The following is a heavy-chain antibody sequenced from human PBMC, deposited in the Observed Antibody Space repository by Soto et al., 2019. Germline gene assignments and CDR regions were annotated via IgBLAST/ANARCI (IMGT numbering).Heavy chain of an antibody. CDR3: ARGGDIVLMVYAPGWFDP. J-gene: IGHJ5*02. CDR1: GDSVSSNSAA. CDR2: TYYRSKWYN. D-gene: IGHD2-8*01. V-gene: IGHV6-1*01. Sequence: SQTLSLTCAISGDSVSSNSAAWNWIRQSPSRGLEWLGRTYYRSKWYNDYAVSVKSRITINPDTSKNQFSLQLNSVTPEDTAVYYFARGGDIVLMVYAPGWFDPWGQGTLVTVSS.